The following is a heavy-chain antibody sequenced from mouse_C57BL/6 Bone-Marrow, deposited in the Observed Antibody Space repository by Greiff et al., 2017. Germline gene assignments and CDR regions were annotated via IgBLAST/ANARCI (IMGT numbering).Heavy chain of an antibody. Sequence: VQLQQSGPELVKPGASVKISCKASGYAFSSSWMNWVKQRPGKGLEWIGRIYPGDGDTNYNGKFKGKATLTADKSSSTAYMQLSSLTSEDSAVYFCARPSYYYGRAFAYWGQGTLVTVSA. J-gene: IGHJ3*01. CDR2: IYPGDGDT. V-gene: IGHV1-82*01. CDR1: GYAFSSSW. D-gene: IGHD1-1*01. CDR3: ARPSYYYGRAFAY.